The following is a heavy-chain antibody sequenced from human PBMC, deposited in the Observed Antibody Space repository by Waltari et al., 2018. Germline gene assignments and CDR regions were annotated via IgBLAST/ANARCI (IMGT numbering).Heavy chain of an antibody. Sequence: QVQLQQWGAGLLKPSETLSLTCAVYGGSFSGYYWSWIRTPPGKGLEWIGEINHSGSTNYNPSLKSRVTISVDTSKNQFSLKLSSVTAADTAVYYCARGPDIVVVVAAPSFDYWGQGTLVTVSS. D-gene: IGHD2-15*01. CDR1: GGSFSGYY. CDR3: ARGPDIVVVVAAPSFDY. V-gene: IGHV4-34*01. J-gene: IGHJ4*02. CDR2: INHSGST.